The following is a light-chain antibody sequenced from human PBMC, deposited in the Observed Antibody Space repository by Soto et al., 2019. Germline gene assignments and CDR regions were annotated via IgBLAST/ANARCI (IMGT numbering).Light chain of an antibody. J-gene: IGKJ4*01. CDR3: QQRSNWPLT. CDR1: QSIHTS. CDR2: DST. V-gene: IGKV3-11*01. Sequence: VLTQSPATLSLSPGERATLSCRASQSIHTSLAWYQQKPGQPPRLVVYDSTLRANGVPDRFGGSRSETDFTLTISSLEPEDFAVYYCQQRSNWPLTFGGGTKVDIK.